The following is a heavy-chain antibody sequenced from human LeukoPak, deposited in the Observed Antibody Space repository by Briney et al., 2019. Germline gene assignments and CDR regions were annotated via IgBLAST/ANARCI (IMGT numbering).Heavy chain of an antibody. Sequence: GGSLRLSCAASGFTFSSYAMSWVRQAPGKGLEWVSAISGSGGSTYYADSVRGRFTISRDNSKNTLYLQMNSLRAEDTAVYYCAKGSHYYDSSRENWFDPWGQGTLVTVSS. V-gene: IGHV3-23*01. CDR3: AKGSHYYDSSRENWFDP. J-gene: IGHJ5*02. CDR2: ISGSGGST. CDR1: GFTFSSYA. D-gene: IGHD3-22*01.